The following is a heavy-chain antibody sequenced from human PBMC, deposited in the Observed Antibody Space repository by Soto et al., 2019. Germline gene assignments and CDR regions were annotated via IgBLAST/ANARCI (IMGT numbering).Heavy chain of an antibody. CDR3: ARSFYYGSGTTSRYYFDY. J-gene: IGHJ4*02. D-gene: IGHD3-10*01. CDR2: IYYSGST. V-gene: IGHV4-61*01. CDR1: GGSVSSGSYY. Sequence: PSETLSLTCTVSGGSVSSGSYYWSWIRQPPGKGLEWIAYIYYSGSTNYNPSLKSRVTISVDTSKNQFSLKLSSMTAADTAVYYCARSFYYGSGTTSRYYFDYWGQGTLVTVSS.